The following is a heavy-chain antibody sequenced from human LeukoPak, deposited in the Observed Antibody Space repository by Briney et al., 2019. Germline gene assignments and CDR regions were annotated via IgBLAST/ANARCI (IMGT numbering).Heavy chain of an antibody. CDR1: EFTFSSYS. CDR3: ARTRSSGYLTFVY. J-gene: IGHJ4*02. CDR2: ITNSGNSK. Sequence: GGSLRLSCAASEFTFSSYSMNWVRQAPGKGLEWVSYITNSGNSKSYADSVKGRFTISRDNTKNSLYLQMNGLRAEDTAVYYCARTRSSGYLTFVYWGQGILVTVSS. V-gene: IGHV3-48*01. D-gene: IGHD3-22*01.